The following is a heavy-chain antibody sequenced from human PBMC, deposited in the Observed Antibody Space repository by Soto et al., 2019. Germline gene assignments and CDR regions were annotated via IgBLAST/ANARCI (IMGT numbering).Heavy chain of an antibody. CDR2: ISYDGSNK. CDR1: GFTFSSYG. V-gene: IGHV3-30*18. Sequence: GGSLRLSCAASGFTFSSYGMHWVRQAPGKGLEWVAVISYDGSNKYYADSVKGRFTISRDNSKNTLYLQMNSLRAEDTAVYYCAKDRVGATTMDYYYYGMDVWGQGTTVTVSS. CDR3: AKDRVGATTMDYYYYGMDV. D-gene: IGHD1-26*01. J-gene: IGHJ6*02.